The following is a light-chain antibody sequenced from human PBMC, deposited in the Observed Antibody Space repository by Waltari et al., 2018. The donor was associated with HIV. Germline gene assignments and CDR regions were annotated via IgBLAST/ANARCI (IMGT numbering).Light chain of an antibody. J-gene: IGKJ1*01. V-gene: IGKV3-15*01. CDR1: QSVSSN. CDR3: QHYNNWPWT. CDR2: GAF. Sequence: EKVMTQSPATLSVSPGERAPLSRRASQSVSSNLAWYQQKPGQAPRLLIYGAFTRATGIPARFSGSGSGTEFTLTISSLQSEDFAVYYCQHYNNWPWTFGQGTKVATK.